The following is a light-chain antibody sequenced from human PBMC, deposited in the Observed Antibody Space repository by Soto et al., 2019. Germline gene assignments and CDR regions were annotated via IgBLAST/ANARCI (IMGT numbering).Light chain of an antibody. J-gene: IGLJ1*01. CDR2: DVS. Sequence: QSVLTQPASVSGSPGQSITISCTGNSSDVGGYHYVSWYQQYPGKAPKVMIYDVSNRPSGVSNRFSGSKSGTTASLTISGLQAEDEADYYCSSYTSSSTYVFGPGTKVTVL. V-gene: IGLV2-14*01. CDR1: SSDVGGYHY. CDR3: SSYTSSSTYV.